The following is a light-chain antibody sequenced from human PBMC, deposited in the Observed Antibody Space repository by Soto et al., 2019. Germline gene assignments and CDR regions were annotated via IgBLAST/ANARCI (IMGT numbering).Light chain of an antibody. J-gene: IGLJ3*02. CDR1: SSDVGRYNY. CDR3: SSFTTSSTRV. V-gene: IGLV2-14*01. Sequence: QSALTQPASLSGSPGQSITISCTGTSSDVGRYNYVSWYQQHPGRAPKLLIYEVVNRPSGVSSRFSGSKSGNTAFLTISGLQAEDEADFYCSSFTTSSTRVFGGGTQLTVL. CDR2: EVV.